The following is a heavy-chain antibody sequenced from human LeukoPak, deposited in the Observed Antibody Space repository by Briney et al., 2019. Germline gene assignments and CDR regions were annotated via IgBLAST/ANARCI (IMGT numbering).Heavy chain of an antibody. CDR2: INHSGST. J-gene: IGHJ6*03. CDR1: GGSFSGYY. Sequence: PSETLSLTCAVYGGSFSGYYWSWIRQPPGKGLEWIGEINHSGSTNYNPSLKSRVTISVDTSKNQFSLKLSSVTAADTAVYYCARGQRYSSSWYAPKGKHHYYMDVWGKGTTVTVSS. D-gene: IGHD6-13*01. CDR3: ARGQRYSSSWYAPKGKHHYYMDV. V-gene: IGHV4-34*01.